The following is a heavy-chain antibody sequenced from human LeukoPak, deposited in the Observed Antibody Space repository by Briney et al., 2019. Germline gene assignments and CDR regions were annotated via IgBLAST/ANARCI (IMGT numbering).Heavy chain of an antibody. CDR2: INYSGST. CDR3: ARTNGYYSPFQH. V-gene: IGHV4-59*01. Sequence: SETLSLTCTVSGGSISSYYWSWIRQPPGKGLEWIGYINYSGSTNYNPSLKSRVTISVDTSKNQCSLNLNSVTAADTAVYYCARTNGYYSPFQHWGQGTLVTVSS. CDR1: GGSISSYY. J-gene: IGHJ1*01. D-gene: IGHD3-22*01.